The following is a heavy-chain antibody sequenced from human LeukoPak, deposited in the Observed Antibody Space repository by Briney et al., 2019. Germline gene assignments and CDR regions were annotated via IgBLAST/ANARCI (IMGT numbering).Heavy chain of an antibody. Sequence: AGGSLRLSCAASGFIVTNAWMNWVRQAPGKGLEWVGRIQSKTDGGKTDYAAPVKGRFTISRDDSKNTLYLQMNSLKTGDTAIYYCTTGIRGDWGQGTLVTVSS. CDR2: IQSKTDGGKT. V-gene: IGHV3-15*07. D-gene: IGHD3-3*02. CDR3: TTGIRGD. J-gene: IGHJ4*02. CDR1: GFIVTNAW.